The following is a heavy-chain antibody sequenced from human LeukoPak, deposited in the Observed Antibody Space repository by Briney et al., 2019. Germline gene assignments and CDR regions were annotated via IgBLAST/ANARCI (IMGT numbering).Heavy chain of an antibody. J-gene: IGHJ3*02. V-gene: IGHV3-74*01. D-gene: IGHD5-18*01. CDR2: INGDGSGT. CDR1: GFTFSRYA. Sequence: PGGSLRLSCSASGFTFSRYAMHWVRQAPGKGLVWVSRINGDGSGTNYDDSVKGRFTISRDNAKNTLYLQMNSLRAEDTAVYYCARGGYTYGPATLGALDIWGPGTMVPVSS. CDR3: ARGGYTYGPATLGALDI.